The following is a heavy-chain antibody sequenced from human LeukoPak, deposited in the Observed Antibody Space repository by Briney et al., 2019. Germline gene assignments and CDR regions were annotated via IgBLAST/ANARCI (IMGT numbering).Heavy chain of an antibody. CDR1: GYSISSGYY. CDR3: ARGITMVRSTQYYMDV. Sequence: PSETLSLTCTVSGYSISSGYYWGWIRQPPGKGLEWIGSIYHSGRTYYNPSLKSRVTISVDTSKNQFSLKLSSVTAADTAVYYCARGITMVRSTQYYMDVWGKGTTVTISS. D-gene: IGHD3-10*01. J-gene: IGHJ6*03. V-gene: IGHV4-38-2*02. CDR2: IYHSGRT.